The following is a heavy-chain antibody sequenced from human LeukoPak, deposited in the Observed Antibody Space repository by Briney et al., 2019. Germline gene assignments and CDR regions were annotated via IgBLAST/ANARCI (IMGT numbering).Heavy chain of an antibody. CDR3: ARDAISRGIIDY. CDR1: GYSFTGYY. CDR2: INPDSGGT. V-gene: IGHV1-2*02. Sequence: ASVKVSCKASGYSFTGYYVHWVRQAPGQGLEWMGWINPDSGGTNFAQKFQGRVTMTRDTSITTAYMELSRLTSDDTAVYYCARDAISRGIIDYWGQGNLVTVSS. D-gene: IGHD3-10*01. J-gene: IGHJ4*02.